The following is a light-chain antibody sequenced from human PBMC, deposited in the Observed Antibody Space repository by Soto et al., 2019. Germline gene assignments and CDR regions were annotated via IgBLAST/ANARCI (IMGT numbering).Light chain of an antibody. CDR2: DVS. J-gene: IGLJ1*01. V-gene: IGLV2-14*01. CDR3: CSYTRSGTLI. Sequence: GLARPASGSPSHEKTITISCVGTSSDIGDYNYVSWYQQHPGKVPKVIIYDVSNRPSGVSYRFSATKSGNTASLTISGLQAEDEADYYCCSYTRSGTLIFGTGTKVTVL. CDR1: SSDIGDYNY.